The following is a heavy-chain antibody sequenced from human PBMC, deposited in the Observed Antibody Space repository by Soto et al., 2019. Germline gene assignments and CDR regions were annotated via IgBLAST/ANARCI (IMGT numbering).Heavy chain of an antibody. V-gene: IGHV4-31*01. J-gene: IGHJ6*02. CDR2: NYYSGIT. Sequence: QVQLQESGPGLVKPSQTLSLTCTVSGGSISSGGYYWTWIRQHPGKGLEWIGYNYYSGITYYTPSTKSLVTIALVRCNHRYAQKPSSGSVANTTVFYCVRGTSIAGLYNCLDVWGQATTITVSS. CDR3: VRGTSIAGLYNCLDV. D-gene: IGHD6-6*01. CDR1: GGSISSGGYY.